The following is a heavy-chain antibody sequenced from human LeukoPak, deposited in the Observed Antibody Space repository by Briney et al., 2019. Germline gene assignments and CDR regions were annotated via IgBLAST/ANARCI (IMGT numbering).Heavy chain of an antibody. J-gene: IGHJ4*02. D-gene: IGHD1-14*01. Sequence: GGSLRLSCAASGFTFNDYYMSWIRQAPGKGLEWLSYINIGGTNTHYADSVKGRFTISRDNAKKSLYLQMNSLRAEDTAVYYCARAVGEPFDYWGQGTLVTVSS. V-gene: IGHV3-11*04. CDR1: GFTFNDYY. CDR2: INIGGTNT. CDR3: ARAVGEPFDY.